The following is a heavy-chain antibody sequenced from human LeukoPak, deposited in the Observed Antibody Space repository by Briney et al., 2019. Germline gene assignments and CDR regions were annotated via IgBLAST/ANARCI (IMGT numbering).Heavy chain of an antibody. CDR2: IYYSGST. V-gene: IGHV4-61*01. CDR3: ARGWELHDAFDI. D-gene: IGHD2-15*01. J-gene: IGHJ3*02. CDR1: GGSVSSATNY. Sequence: SETLSLTCSVSGGSVSSATNYWSWIRQPPGKGLEWIGYIYYSGSTNYNPSLKSRVTISVDTSKNQFSLKLSSVTAADTAVYYCARGWELHDAFDIWGQGTMVTVSS.